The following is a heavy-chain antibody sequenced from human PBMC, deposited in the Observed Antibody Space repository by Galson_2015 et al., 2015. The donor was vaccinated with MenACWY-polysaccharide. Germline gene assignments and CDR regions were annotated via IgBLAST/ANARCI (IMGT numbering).Heavy chain of an antibody. Sequence: SLRLSCAASEFTFSNYALSWVRQAPGKGLEWVSGISGSGDTTNYADSVEGRFTISRDNSKNTLYLQMNSLRADDTAVYYCAKERSFYYYMDVWGKGTTVTVSS. CDR2: ISGSGDTT. J-gene: IGHJ6*03. V-gene: IGHV3-23*01. CDR1: EFTFSNYA. D-gene: IGHD4-17*01. CDR3: AKERSFYYYMDV.